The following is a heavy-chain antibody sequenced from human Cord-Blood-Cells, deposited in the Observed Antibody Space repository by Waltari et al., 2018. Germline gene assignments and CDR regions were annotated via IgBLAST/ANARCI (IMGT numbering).Heavy chain of an antibody. Sequence: QVQLVQSGAEVKKPGASVKVSCKASGYTFTGYYMPWVRQAPGQGLEWMGWINPNSGGTNYAQKFQGRVTMTRDTSISTAYMELSRLRSDDTAVYYCARDSGYSSSWYWFDPWGQGTLVTVSS. CDR1: GYTFTGYY. CDR3: ARDSGYSSSWYWFDP. J-gene: IGHJ5*02. V-gene: IGHV1-2*02. D-gene: IGHD6-13*01. CDR2: INPNSGGT.